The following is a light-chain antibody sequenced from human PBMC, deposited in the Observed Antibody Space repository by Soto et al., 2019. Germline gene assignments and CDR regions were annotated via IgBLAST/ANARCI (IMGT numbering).Light chain of an antibody. CDR1: SSDVGSYNL. J-gene: IGLJ1*01. CDR2: EGS. Sequence: QSALTQPASVSGPPGQSITISCTGTSSDVGSYNLVSWYQQHPGKAPKLMIYEGSKRPSGVSNRFSGSKSGNTASLTISGLQAEDEADYYCCSYAGSSTPYVFGTGTKATVL. CDR3: CSYAGSSTPYV. V-gene: IGLV2-23*01.